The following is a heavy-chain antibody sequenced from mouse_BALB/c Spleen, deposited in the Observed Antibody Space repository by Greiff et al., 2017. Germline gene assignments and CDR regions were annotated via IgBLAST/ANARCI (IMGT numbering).Heavy chain of an antibody. Sequence: VNVVESGPGLVAPSQSLSITCTVSGFSLTSYGVHWVRQPPGKGLEWLGVIWAGGSTNYNSALMSRLSISKDNSKSQVFLKMNSLQTDDTAMYYCAREGSRHYFDYWGQGTTLTVSS. CDR2: IWAGGST. CDR3: AREGSRHYFDY. J-gene: IGHJ2*01. V-gene: IGHV2-9*02. CDR1: GFSLTSYG.